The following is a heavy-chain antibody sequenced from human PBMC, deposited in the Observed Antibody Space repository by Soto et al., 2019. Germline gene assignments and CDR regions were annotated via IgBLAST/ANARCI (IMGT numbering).Heavy chain of an antibody. Sequence: QEQLVESGGSLVKPGGSLRLSCAASGFTFSDHFMSWIRQAPGQGLEWVSYVSRSGSSIYYADSVKGRFTISRDNAKNSLYLQMNSLRAEDTAVYYCARVPKGVVVAANDYWGQGSLVTVSS. CDR3: ARVPKGVVVAANDY. D-gene: IGHD2-15*01. J-gene: IGHJ4*02. V-gene: IGHV3-11*01. CDR2: VSRSGSSI. CDR1: GFTFSDHF.